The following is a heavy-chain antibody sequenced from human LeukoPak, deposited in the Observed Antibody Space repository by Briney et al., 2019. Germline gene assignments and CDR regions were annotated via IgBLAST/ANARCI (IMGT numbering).Heavy chain of an antibody. Sequence: SETLSLTCAVSGYSISSGYYWGWIRQPPGKGLEWIGSIYHSGSTNYNPSLKSRVTISVDTSKNQFSLKLSSVTAADTAVYYCAREEVPYSYGFGDAFDIWGQGTMVTVSS. CDR1: GYSISSGYY. J-gene: IGHJ3*02. V-gene: IGHV4-38-2*02. D-gene: IGHD5-18*01. CDR3: AREEVPYSYGFGDAFDI. CDR2: IYHSGST.